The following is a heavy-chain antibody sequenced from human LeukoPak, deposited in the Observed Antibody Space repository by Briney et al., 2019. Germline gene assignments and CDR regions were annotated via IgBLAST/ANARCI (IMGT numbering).Heavy chain of an antibody. CDR1: KFTFSNYA. Sequence: GGSLRLSCTASKFTFSNYAMSWVRQAPGKGLEWVSVISGSGGSTYYADSVKGRFTISRDNPKDTLFLQMNSLRTEDTAVYYCAKRSNFWTGYLDYWGQGTLVTGSS. J-gene: IGHJ4*02. V-gene: IGHV3-23*01. CDR3: AKRSNFWTGYLDY. CDR2: ISGSGGST. D-gene: IGHD3/OR15-3a*01.